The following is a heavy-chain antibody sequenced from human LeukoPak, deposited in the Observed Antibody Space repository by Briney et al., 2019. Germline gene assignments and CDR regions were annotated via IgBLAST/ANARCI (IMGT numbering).Heavy chain of an antibody. CDR2: ISAYNGNT. D-gene: IGHD3-16*02. CDR3: ARDQRVCASLPYYFDY. CDR1: GYTFTSYG. J-gene: IGHJ4*02. Sequence: ASVKVSCKASGYTFTSYGISWVRQAPGQGLEWMGWISAYNGNTNYAQKLQGRVTMTTDTSTSTAYMELRSLRSDDTAVYYCARDQRVCASLPYYFDYWGQGTLVTVSS. V-gene: IGHV1-18*01.